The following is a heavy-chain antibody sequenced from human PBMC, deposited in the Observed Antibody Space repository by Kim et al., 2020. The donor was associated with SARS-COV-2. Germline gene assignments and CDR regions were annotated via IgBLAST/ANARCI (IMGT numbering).Heavy chain of an antibody. CDR3: VHYGSGSYYIY. V-gene: IGHV3-21*01. Sequence: YIYYADSVKGRFTISRDNAKNSLYLQMNSLRAEDTAVYYCVHYGSGSYYIYWGQGTLVTVSS. J-gene: IGHJ4*02. D-gene: IGHD3-10*01. CDR2: YI.